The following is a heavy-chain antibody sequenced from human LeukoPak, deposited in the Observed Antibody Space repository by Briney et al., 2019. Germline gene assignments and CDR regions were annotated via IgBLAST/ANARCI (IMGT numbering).Heavy chain of an antibody. V-gene: IGHV4-59*01. CDR1: GGSISSYY. CDR3: AREGRDYYDSSGLNPFDY. Sequence: PSETLSLTCTVSGGSISSYYWSWIRQPPGKGLEWIGYIYYSGSTNYNPSLKSRVTISVDTSKNQFSLKLSSVTAADTAVYYCAREGRDYYDSSGLNPFDYWGQGTLVTVSS. CDR2: IYYSGST. D-gene: IGHD3-22*01. J-gene: IGHJ4*02.